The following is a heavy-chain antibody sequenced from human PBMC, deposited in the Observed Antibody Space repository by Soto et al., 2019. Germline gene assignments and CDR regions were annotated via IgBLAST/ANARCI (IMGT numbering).Heavy chain of an antibody. CDR3: ARDTGDGTFDF. Sequence: SVKVCCNSSGYTFSRYAMHWVRQAPGQSLEWMGWINAGYGNTKSSQKFQDRVTISRDTSARKAYMELTSLRSEDTAVYYCARDTGDGTFDFWGQGTLVTGSS. J-gene: IGHJ4*02. CDR2: INAGYGNT. D-gene: IGHD7-27*01. V-gene: IGHV1-3*01. CDR1: GYTFSRYA.